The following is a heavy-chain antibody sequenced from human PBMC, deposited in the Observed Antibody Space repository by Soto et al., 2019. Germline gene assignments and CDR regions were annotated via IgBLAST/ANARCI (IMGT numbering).Heavy chain of an antibody. Sequence: PSETLSLTCTVSGGSISSRNYYWGWIRQPPGKGLEWIGYIYYSGSTNYNPSLKSRVTISVDTSKNQFSLKLSSVTAADTAVYYCARVVTAMATSLPQSYYYYGMDVWGQGTTVTVSS. CDR3: ARVVTAMATSLPQSYYYYGMDV. J-gene: IGHJ6*02. V-gene: IGHV4-61*05. CDR1: GGSISSRNYY. CDR2: IYYSGST. D-gene: IGHD5-18*01.